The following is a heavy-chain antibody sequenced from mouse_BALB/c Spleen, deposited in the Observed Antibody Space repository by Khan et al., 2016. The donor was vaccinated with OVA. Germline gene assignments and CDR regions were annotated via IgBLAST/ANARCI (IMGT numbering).Heavy chain of an antibody. V-gene: IGHV3-2*02. CDR2: ISYSGST. CDR1: GYSITSDYA. Sequence: EVQLQESGPGLVKPSQSLSLTCTVTGYSITSDYAWNWIRQFPGNKLEWMGYISYSGSTSYNPSLKSRISITRDTSQNQFFLQLNSVTTEDTATYYYARLLFITTVFDYWGQGTTLTVSS. D-gene: IGHD1-1*01. CDR3: ARLLFITTVFDY. J-gene: IGHJ2*01.